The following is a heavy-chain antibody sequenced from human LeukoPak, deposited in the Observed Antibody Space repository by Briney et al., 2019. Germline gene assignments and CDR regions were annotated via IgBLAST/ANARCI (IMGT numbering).Heavy chain of an antibody. CDR1: GYTFTSYY. CDR2: INPSGGST. J-gene: IGHJ4*02. Sequence: ASVKVSCKASGYTFTSYYMHWVRQAPGQGLEWMGIINPSGGSTSYAQKFQGRVTMTRDTSTSTVYMELSSLRSEDTAVYYCARAYVIVVLRYYFDYWGQGTLVTVSS. D-gene: IGHD2-21*01. CDR3: ARAYVIVVLRYYFDY. V-gene: IGHV1-46*01.